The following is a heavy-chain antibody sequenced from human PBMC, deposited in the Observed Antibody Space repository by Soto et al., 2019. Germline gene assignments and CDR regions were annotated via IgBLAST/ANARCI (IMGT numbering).Heavy chain of an antibody. CDR2: IRNQTYGGTP. Sequence: PGGSLRLSCTTSGFTFENYAISWVRQAPGMGLECVGLIRNQTYGGTPEYAASIKGRFTISRDDSNDIASLQMNRLYTEDSAVYYCTRAESTDTAYFSEYWGQGTLVTVSS. V-gene: IGHV3-49*04. D-gene: IGHD2-2*01. CDR1: GFTFENYA. J-gene: IGHJ4*02. CDR3: TRAESTDTAYFSEY.